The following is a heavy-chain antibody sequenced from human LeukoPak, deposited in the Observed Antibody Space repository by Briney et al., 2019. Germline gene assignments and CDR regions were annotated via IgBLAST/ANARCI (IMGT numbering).Heavy chain of an antibody. J-gene: IGHJ4*02. Sequence: GGSLRLSCAASGFTFSSYAMSWVRQAPVKELEWVSAISGSGGSTYYADSVKGRFTISRDNSKNTLYLQMNSVRAEDTAVYYCAKEFGIGGRSLKFLVFDYWGRGTLVTVS. D-gene: IGHD3-10*01. CDR1: GFTFSSYA. CDR2: ISGSGGST. CDR3: AKEFGIGGRSLKFLVFDY. V-gene: IGHV3-23*01.